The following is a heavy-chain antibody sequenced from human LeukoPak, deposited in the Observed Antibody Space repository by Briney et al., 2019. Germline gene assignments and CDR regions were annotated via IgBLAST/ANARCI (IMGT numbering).Heavy chain of an antibody. CDR3: ARMGGVYGDYSDAFDI. D-gene: IGHD4-17*01. J-gene: IGHJ3*02. CDR2: IGTAGDT. Sequence: PGGSLRLSCAASGFTFSSYDMHWVRQATGKGLKWVSAIGTAGDTYYPGSVKGRFTISRDNAKNSLYLQMNSLRAEDTAVYYCARMGGVYGDYSDAFDIWGQGTMVTVSS. CDR1: GFTFSSYD. V-gene: IGHV3-13*01.